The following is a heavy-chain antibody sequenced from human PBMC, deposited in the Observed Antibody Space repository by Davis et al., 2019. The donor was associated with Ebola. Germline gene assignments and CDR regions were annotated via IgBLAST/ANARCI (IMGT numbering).Heavy chain of an antibody. CDR3: ARHTALNY. Sequence: GGSLRLSCTASGFTFGDYAMSWVRQAPGKGLEWVAVIWYDGSNKYYADSVKGRFTISRDNSKNTLYLQMNSLRAEDTAVYYCARHTALNYWGQGTLVTVSS. CDR2: IWYDGSNK. J-gene: IGHJ4*02. D-gene: IGHD5-18*01. CDR1: GFTFGDYA. V-gene: IGHV3-30*04.